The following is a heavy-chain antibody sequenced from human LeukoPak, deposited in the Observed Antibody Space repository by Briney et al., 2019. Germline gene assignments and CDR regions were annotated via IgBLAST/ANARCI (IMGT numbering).Heavy chain of an antibody. J-gene: IGHJ4*02. CDR1: GFTFSSYA. Sequence: GGSLRLSCAASGFTFSSYAMHWVRQAPGKGLERVAAISYDGSNKYYADSVKGRFTISRDNSKNTLYLQMNSLRAEDTAVYYCARDLSANTAIMDYWGQGTLVTVSS. V-gene: IGHV3-30*04. CDR2: ISYDGSNK. D-gene: IGHD5-18*01. CDR3: ARDLSANTAIMDY.